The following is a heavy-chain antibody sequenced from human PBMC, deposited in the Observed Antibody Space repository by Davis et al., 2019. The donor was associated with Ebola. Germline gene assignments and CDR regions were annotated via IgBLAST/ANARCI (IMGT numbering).Heavy chain of an antibody. CDR3: ARENSSSGYYRLSYYYGMDV. D-gene: IGHD3-22*01. J-gene: IGHJ6*02. Sequence: MPSETLSLTCTVSGGSVSSGSYYWNWIRQPPGKGLEWIGYIYYSGSTYYNPSLKSRVTISVDTSKNQFSLKLSSVTAADTAVYYCARENSSSGYYRLSYYYGMDVWGQGTTVTVSS. V-gene: IGHV4-61*01. CDR2: IYYSGST. CDR1: GGSVSSGSYY.